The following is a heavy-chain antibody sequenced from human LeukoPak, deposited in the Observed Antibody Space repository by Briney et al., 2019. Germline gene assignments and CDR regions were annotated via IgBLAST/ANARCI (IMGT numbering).Heavy chain of an antibody. CDR1: GLTFSSYW. V-gene: IGHV3-7*01. D-gene: IGHD6-13*01. Sequence: GGSLRLSCAASGLTFSSYWMSWVRQAPGKGPEWVANIKPDGSGKYYVDPVKGRFTISRDNAENSLFLHMNSLRAEDTAVYYCARCAVAAAGDYWGRGTLVTVSS. CDR3: ARCAVAAAGDY. CDR2: IKPDGSGK. J-gene: IGHJ4*02.